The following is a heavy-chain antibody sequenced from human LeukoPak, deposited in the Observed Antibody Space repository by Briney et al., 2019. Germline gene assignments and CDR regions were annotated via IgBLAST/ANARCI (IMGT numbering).Heavy chain of an antibody. J-gene: IGHJ4*02. D-gene: IGHD1-26*01. V-gene: IGHV3-7*01. CDR2: IKQDGSEK. CDR3: ARGPGAGGLDY. Sequence: GVSLRLSCAASGFTFSTYWMSWVRQAPGKGLEWVANIKQDGSEKYYVDSVKGRFTISRDNAKKSLYLQMHSLRADDTAVYYCARGPGAGGLDYWGQGTLVTVSS. CDR1: GFTFSTYW.